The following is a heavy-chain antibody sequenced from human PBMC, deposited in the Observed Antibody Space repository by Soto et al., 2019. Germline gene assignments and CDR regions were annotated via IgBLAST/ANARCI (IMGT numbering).Heavy chain of an antibody. CDR2: IYYDGNS. CDR1: GGSINSGDYY. Sequence: TLSLTCPVSGGSINSGDYYWTWVRQPPGKGLEWIGYIYYDGNSQHNPSLKSRVTMSIDTSKNQFSLNLSSVTAADTAVYYCARDRRWLPRGPNNWLDLWGQGTQVTVSS. V-gene: IGHV4-30-4*01. CDR3: ARDRRWLPRGPNNWLDL. J-gene: IGHJ5*02. D-gene: IGHD5-12*01.